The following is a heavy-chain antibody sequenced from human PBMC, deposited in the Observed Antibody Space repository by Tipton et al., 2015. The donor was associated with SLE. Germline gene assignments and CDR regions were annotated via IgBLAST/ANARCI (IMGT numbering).Heavy chain of an antibody. CDR1: GGTFSGYY. CDR2: NYYSGST. CDR3: ARLDYSGSLGAFDI. Sequence: TLSLTCAVYGGTFSGYYWSWIRQPPGKGLEWIGYNYYSGSTNYNPSLKSRVTISDETSKNQFSLILSSATAADTAVYYCARLDYSGSLGAFDIWGQGTMVTVSS. J-gene: IGHJ3*02. V-gene: IGHV4-34*01. D-gene: IGHD1-26*01.